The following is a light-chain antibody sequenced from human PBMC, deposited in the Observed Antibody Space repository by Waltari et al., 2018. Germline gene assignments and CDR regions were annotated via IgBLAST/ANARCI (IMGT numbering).Light chain of an antibody. V-gene: IGKV3-20*01. CDR3: QQYGSSQMT. Sequence: EIVLTQSPGTLSLSPGERATLSCRASQSVSSSYLAWYQQKPGQAPRPLIYGASSRATGIPDRFSGSGSGTDFTLTISRLEPEDFAVYYCQQYGSSQMTFGQGTRLEIK. CDR1: QSVSSSY. CDR2: GAS. J-gene: IGKJ5*01.